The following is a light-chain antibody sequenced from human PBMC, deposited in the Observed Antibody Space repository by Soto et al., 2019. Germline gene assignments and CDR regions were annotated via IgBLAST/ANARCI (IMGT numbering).Light chain of an antibody. CDR3: QQYYSTPT. Sequence: DIVMTQSPDSLTVSLGERATINCESSQSVLYSSENKSYLAWYQQKPGQPPRLLISWSSTRESGVPDRCSGSGSRTYTLLTISSLQAEDVVVYHCQQYYSTPTVGGGTKVE. CDR2: WSS. V-gene: IGKV4-1*01. CDR1: QSVLYSSENKSY. J-gene: IGKJ4*01.